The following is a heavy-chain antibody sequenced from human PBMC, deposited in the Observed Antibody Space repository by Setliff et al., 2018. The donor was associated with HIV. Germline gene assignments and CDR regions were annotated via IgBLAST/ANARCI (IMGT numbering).Heavy chain of an antibody. CDR3: ARDLVWPYSSRWYDAFDI. V-gene: IGHV4-61*01. CDR1: GGSIRSGSYY. J-gene: IGHJ3*02. Sequence: SETLSLTCTVAGGSIRSGSYYWSWIRQHPGKGLEWIGYIYYNGNTNYNPTLNSRGTISVDTSKNQFSLKLTSVTAADTAVYYCARDLVWPYSSRWYDAFDIWGQGTMVTVSS. CDR2: IYYNGNT. D-gene: IGHD6-13*01.